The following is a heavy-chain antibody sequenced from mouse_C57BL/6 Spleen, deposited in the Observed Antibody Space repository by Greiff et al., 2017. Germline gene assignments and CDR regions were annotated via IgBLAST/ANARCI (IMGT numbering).Heavy chain of an antibody. CDR3: ARMLFKAMDY. J-gene: IGHJ4*01. CDR2: ISSGSSTI. CDR1: GFTFSDYG. V-gene: IGHV5-17*01. Sequence: EVKLMASGGGLVKPGGSLKLSCAASGFTFSDYGMHWVRQAPEKGLEWVAYISSGSSTIYYADTVKGRFTISRDNAKNTLVLQMTSLRSEDTAMYYCARMLFKAMDYWGQGTSVTVSS.